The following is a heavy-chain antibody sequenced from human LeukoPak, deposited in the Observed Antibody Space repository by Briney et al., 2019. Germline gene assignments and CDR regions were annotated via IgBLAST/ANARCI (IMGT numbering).Heavy chain of an antibody. J-gene: IGHJ6*02. CDR2: INPSGGST. Sequence: ASVKVSCKASGYTFTSYYMHWVRQAPGQGLEWMGIINPSGGSTSYAQKFQGRVTMTRDTSTSTVYMELSSLRSEDTAVYYCARTPMAAGRVYYYYGMDVWGQGTTVTVSS. V-gene: IGHV1-46*01. D-gene: IGHD6-13*01. CDR3: ARTPMAAGRVYYYYGMDV. CDR1: GYTFTSYY.